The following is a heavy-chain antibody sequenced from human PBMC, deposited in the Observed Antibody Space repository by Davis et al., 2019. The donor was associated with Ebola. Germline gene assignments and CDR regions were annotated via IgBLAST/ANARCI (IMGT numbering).Heavy chain of an antibody. J-gene: IGHJ3*02. CDR3: ASDPYDYGDHDAFDI. V-gene: IGHV1-18*01. CDR1: GYTFNNYA. CDR2: ITIYNGVR. Sequence: ASVKVSCKASGYTFNNYAITWVRQAPGQGLQWLGWITIYNGVRKYAQRFQDRLTMTTDTSTTTAYMELRSLRSDDTAVYYCASDPYDYGDHDAFDIWGQGTMVTVSS. D-gene: IGHD4-17*01.